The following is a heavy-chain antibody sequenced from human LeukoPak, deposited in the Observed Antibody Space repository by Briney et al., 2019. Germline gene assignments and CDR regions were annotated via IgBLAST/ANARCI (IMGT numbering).Heavy chain of an antibody. V-gene: IGHV3-23*01. CDR1: GFTFSSYA. CDR2: ISGSGGST. D-gene: IGHD6-19*01. CDR3: AGLRSSGWYDY. J-gene: IGHJ4*02. Sequence: PPGGSLRLSCAASGFTFSSYAMSWVRQAPGKGLEWVSAISGSGGSTYYADSVKGRFTISRDNSKNTLYLQMNGLRAEDTAVYYCAGLRSSGWYDYWGQGTLVTVSS.